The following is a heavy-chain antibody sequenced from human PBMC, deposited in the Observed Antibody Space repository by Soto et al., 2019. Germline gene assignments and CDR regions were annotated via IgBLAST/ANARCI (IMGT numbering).Heavy chain of an antibody. D-gene: IGHD2-2*02. Sequence: ASVKVSCKASGYTFSGYYIHWLRQAPGQGLEWMGWINPNSGGTNYAQKFQGRVTVTRDTPTSTAYMKLSRLTSDDTAVYYCARSLTEGYCTITGCYTRPLYGMDVWGQGTTVTVSS. CDR1: GYTFSGYY. CDR3: ARSLTEGYCTITGCYTRPLYGMDV. CDR2: INPNSGGT. V-gene: IGHV1-2*02. J-gene: IGHJ6*02.